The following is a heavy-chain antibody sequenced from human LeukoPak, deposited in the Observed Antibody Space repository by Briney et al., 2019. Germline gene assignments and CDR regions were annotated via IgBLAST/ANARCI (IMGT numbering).Heavy chain of an antibody. Sequence: SVKVSCKASGGTFSSYAISWVRQAPGQGLEWMGGIIPIFGTANYAQKFQGRVTITTDESTSTAYMELSSLRSEDTAVYYCARDGYGSGSGFDPWGQGTLVTVSS. CDR2: IIPIFGTA. CDR1: GGTFSSYA. CDR3: ARDGYGSGSGFDP. D-gene: IGHD3-10*01. V-gene: IGHV1-69*05. J-gene: IGHJ5*02.